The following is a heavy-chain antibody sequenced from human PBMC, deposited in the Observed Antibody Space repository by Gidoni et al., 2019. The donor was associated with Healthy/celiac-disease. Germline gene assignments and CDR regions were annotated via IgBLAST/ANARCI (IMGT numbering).Heavy chain of an antibody. Sequence: QVQLVESGGGGVQPGRSLRLSCAASGFTFSNNGMHWVRQAPGKGLDWVAVISYDGSNKYYADSVKGRFTISRDNSKNTLYLQMNSLRAEDTAVYYCAKERGYSYGWDYFDYWGQGTLVTVSS. J-gene: IGHJ4*02. D-gene: IGHD5-18*01. CDR2: ISYDGSNK. V-gene: IGHV3-30*18. CDR3: AKERGYSYGWDYFDY. CDR1: GFTFSNNG.